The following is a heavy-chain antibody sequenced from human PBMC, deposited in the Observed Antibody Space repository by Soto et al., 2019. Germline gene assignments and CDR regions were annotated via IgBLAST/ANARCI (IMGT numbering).Heavy chain of an antibody. D-gene: IGHD6-6*01. CDR3: AKDQVAARRYYYYGMEV. V-gene: IGHV3-23*01. CDR1: GFTFSNYA. CDR2: ISSSGGTI. Sequence: EVQLLESGGGLVQPGGSLRLSCAASGFTFSNYAMSWVRQAPGKGLEWVSSISSSGGTIYYADSVKGRFTISRDNSKNTLYLQVTRLKAEHTAIYFCAKDQVAARRYYYYGMEVWGQGTTVAVSS. J-gene: IGHJ6*02.